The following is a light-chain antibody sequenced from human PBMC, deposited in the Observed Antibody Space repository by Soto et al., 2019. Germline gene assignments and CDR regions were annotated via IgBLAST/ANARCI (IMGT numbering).Light chain of an antibody. J-gene: IGKJ4*01. CDR2: DAS. V-gene: IGKV3-11*01. Sequence: EIVLTQSPATLSLSPGERAALSCRASQSVSSHLAWYQQKPGQAPRLLIYDASNRATGIPARFSGSGSGTDFTLIISSLQPEDLAVYCCQQRSNSPLTFGGGNKVEIK. CDR3: QQRSNSPLT. CDR1: QSVSSH.